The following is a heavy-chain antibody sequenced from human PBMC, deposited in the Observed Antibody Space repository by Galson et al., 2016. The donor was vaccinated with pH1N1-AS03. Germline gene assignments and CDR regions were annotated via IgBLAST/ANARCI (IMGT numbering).Heavy chain of an antibody. D-gene: IGHD2-15*01. J-gene: IGHJ4*02. Sequence: SLRLSCAGSGFTFDAYAMHWVRQAPGKGLEWVSGIDWNSGTIDYTDSVKGRFTISRDNAKNSLYLQMNSLRAEDTALYYCARSPGYCSAGSCSDQGYFDYWGQGTLVTVSS. CDR2: IDWNSGTI. CDR1: GFTFDAYA. V-gene: IGHV3-9*01. CDR3: ARSPGYCSAGSCSDQGYFDY.